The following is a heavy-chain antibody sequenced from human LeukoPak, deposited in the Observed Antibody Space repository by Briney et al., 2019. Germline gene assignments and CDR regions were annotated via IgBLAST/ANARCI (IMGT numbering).Heavy chain of an antibody. J-gene: IGHJ4*02. CDR2: ISDSGGIT. CDR3: AKNTQYSGYYDC. CDR1: GFTFSSYA. V-gene: IGHV3-23*01. D-gene: IGHD6-6*01. Sequence: GGSLRLSCAASGFTFSSYAMSWVRHAPGKGPEWVSFISDSGGITYYADSVKGRFTISRDNSKNTLYLQMNSLRAEDTAVYYCAKNTQYSGYYDCWGQGTLVAVSS.